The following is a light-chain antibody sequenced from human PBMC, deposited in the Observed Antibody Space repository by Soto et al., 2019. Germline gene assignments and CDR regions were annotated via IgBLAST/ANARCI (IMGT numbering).Light chain of an antibody. V-gene: IGKV1-5*01. J-gene: IGKJ1*01. CDR2: DAS. CDR1: QSISSW. Sequence: DIQMTQSPSTLSASVGDRVTITCRASQSISSWLAWYQQKPGKAPKLLIYDASSLESGVPSRFSGSGSGTEFTPPFGSLKPIVFATYYCQQYNRERFGQGPKLDTK. CDR3: QQYNRER.